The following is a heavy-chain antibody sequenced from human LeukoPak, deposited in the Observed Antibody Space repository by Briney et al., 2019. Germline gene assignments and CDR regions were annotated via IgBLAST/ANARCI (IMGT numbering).Heavy chain of an antibody. CDR2: IYYTGNS. CDR3: AREDYGESNPNWFDP. J-gene: IGHJ5*02. D-gene: IGHD4-17*01. CDR1: GYSISSGYY. Sequence: PSETLSLTCTVSGYSISSGYYWAWIRQPPGKGLEWIASIYYTGNSYYNPSLKSRFTISVDTSKNQFSLKLSSVTGADTAVYYCAREDYGESNPNWFDPWGQGTQVTVSS. V-gene: IGHV4-38-2*02.